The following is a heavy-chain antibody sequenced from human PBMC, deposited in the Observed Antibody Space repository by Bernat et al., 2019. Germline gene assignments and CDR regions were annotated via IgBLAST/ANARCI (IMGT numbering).Heavy chain of an antibody. D-gene: IGHD6-13*01. V-gene: IGHV3-48*03. CDR2: ISSSGLTS. CDR1: GFIFSNYE. J-gene: IGHJ4*02. Sequence: EVQLVESGGGLVQPGGSLRLSCVASGFIFSNYEMSWVRQAPGRGLEWVSYISSSGLTSYYADSVKGRFTISRDSAKNSLYLHMNSLRAEDTAVYYCARAGQLVCFDYWGQGILVTVSS. CDR3: ARAGQLVCFDY.